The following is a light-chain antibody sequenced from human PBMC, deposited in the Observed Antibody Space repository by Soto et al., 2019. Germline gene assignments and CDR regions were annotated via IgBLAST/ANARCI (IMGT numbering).Light chain of an antibody. Sequence: QSVLTHPPSVSGTPGQRVTISCSGGSSNIGSGTVNWYQQLPGTAPKLLIYNNNQRPSGVPDRFSGSKSGTSGSLAISGLQSGDEADYYCASWDDSLTGLYVFGTGTKVTVL. CDR2: NNN. CDR1: SSNIGSGT. CDR3: ASWDDSLTGLYV. V-gene: IGLV1-44*01. J-gene: IGLJ1*01.